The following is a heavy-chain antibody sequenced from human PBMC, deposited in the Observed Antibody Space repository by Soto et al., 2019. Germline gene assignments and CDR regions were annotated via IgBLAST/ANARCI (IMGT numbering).Heavy chain of an antibody. V-gene: IGHV5-51*01. Sequence: GESRKISCKGSGYSFTSYWSGWLRQMPGKGLEWMGIIYPGASDTRYSPSFQGQVTMSADKSISTAYLQWSSLKASDTAMYYCARHRGIGYCSSTSCSDAFDIWGQRTMVTVSS. CDR3: ARHRGIGYCSSTSCSDAFDI. D-gene: IGHD2-2*01. J-gene: IGHJ3*02. CDR1: GYSFTSYW. CDR2: IYPGASDT.